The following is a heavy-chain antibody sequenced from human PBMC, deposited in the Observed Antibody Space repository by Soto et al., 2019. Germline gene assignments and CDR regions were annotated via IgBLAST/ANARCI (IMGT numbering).Heavy chain of an antibody. CDR1: GYTFTSYG. CDR3: ASEYSSGVFDP. Sequence: ASVKVSCKASGYTFTSYGISWVRRAPGQGLEWMGRISAYNGSTNYPQKLQGRVTMTTDTSTSTAYMELRSLRSDDTAVYYCASEYSSGVFDPWGQGTLVTVSS. D-gene: IGHD6-19*01. CDR2: ISAYNGST. V-gene: IGHV1-18*01. J-gene: IGHJ5*02.